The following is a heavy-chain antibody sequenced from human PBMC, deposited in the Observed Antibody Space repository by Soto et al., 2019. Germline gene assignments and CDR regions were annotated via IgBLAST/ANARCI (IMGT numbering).Heavy chain of an antibody. Sequence: QVQLVESGGGVVQPGRSLRLSCAASGFTFSSYGMHWVRQAPGKGLEWVAVISYDGSNKYYADSVKGRFTISRDNSKNTLYLQMNSLSAEDTAVYYCAKEGCSGGSCYFDYWGQGTLVTVSS. CDR3: AKEGCSGGSCYFDY. D-gene: IGHD2-15*01. V-gene: IGHV3-30*18. J-gene: IGHJ4*02. CDR2: ISYDGSNK. CDR1: GFTFSSYG.